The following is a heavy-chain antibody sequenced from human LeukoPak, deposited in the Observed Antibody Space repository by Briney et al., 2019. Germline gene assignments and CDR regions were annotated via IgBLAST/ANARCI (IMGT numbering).Heavy chain of an antibody. J-gene: IGHJ4*02. V-gene: IGHV4-59*11. CDR3: ASFSTRFDSGCSDASCYVHY. CDR2: IFSTGAT. CDR1: GGSISGHY. Sequence: PSETLSLTCTVSGGSISGHYWTWIRLPPGKGLELIGHIFSTGATHYNPSLSSRVTMSIDTSKNQFSLRLSSVNVADTAVYSCASFSTRFDSGCSDASCYVHYWGQGSQVSVSS. D-gene: IGHD2-2*01.